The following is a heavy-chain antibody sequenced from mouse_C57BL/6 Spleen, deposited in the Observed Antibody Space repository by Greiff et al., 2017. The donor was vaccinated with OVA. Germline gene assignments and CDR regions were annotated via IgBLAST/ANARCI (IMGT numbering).Heavy chain of an antibody. D-gene: IGHD1-1*01. CDR2: IDPSDSYT. J-gene: IGHJ4*01. Sequence: QVHVKQPGAELVKPRASVTLSCKASGYTFTSYCIQWVKQRPGQGLEWIGDIDPSDSYTNYNQKFQGKATLTVDTSSSTAYMQLRSLTSEDSAVYYCARITAVVAPYYAMDYWGQGTSVTVSS. CDR1: GYTFTSYC. CDR3: ARITAVVAPYYAMDY. V-gene: IGHV1-50*01.